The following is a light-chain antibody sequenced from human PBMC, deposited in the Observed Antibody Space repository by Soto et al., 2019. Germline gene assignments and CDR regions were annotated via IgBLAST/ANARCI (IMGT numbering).Light chain of an antibody. J-gene: IGLJ1*01. V-gene: IGLV2-18*02. CDR1: SSDVGSYNR. CDR3: SSYTISSTYV. Sequence: QSALTQPLSVSGSPGQSVAISCTGTSSDVGSYNRVSWYQQPPGTAPKLMIYDVNNRPSGVPDRFSGSKSGNTASLTISGLQAEDEADYYCSSYTISSTYVFGTGTKLTVL. CDR2: DVN.